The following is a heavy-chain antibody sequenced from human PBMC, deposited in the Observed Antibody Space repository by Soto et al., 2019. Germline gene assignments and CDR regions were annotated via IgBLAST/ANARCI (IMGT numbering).Heavy chain of an antibody. D-gene: IGHD3-3*01. CDR2: ISAYNGNT. CDR1: GYTFTSYG. J-gene: IGHJ6*02. CDR3: ARTTYYDFWSGYFMDV. Sequence: ASVKVSCKASGYTFTSYGISWVRQAPGQGLEWMGWISAYNGNTNYAQKLQGRVTMTTHTSTSTAYMELRSLRSDDTAVYYCARTTYYDFWSGYFMDVWGQGTTVTVSS. V-gene: IGHV1-18*04.